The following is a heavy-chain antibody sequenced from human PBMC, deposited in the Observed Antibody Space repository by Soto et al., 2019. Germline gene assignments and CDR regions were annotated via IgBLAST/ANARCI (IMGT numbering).Heavy chain of an antibody. Sequence: PGGSLRLSCAASGFTFSSYAMSWVRQAPGKGLEWVSAISGSGGSTYYADSVKGRFTISRDNSKNTLYLQMNSLRAEDTAVYYCATREPIARKDIVVVPAATYNWFDPWGQGTLVTVSS. CDR3: ATREPIARKDIVVVPAATYNWFDP. J-gene: IGHJ5*02. V-gene: IGHV3-23*01. CDR1: GFTFSSYA. D-gene: IGHD2-2*01. CDR2: ISGSGGST.